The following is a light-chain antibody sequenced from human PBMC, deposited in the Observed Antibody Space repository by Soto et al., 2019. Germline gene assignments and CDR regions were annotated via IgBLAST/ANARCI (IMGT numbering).Light chain of an antibody. CDR1: QSVSSY. Sequence: EIVLTQSPATLSLSPGARATLSCRASQSVSSYLAWYQKKPGQAPRLLIYDASNRATGIPARFSGSGSGTDFTLTISSLAPEDFAVYYCQQRSDWPSTFGEGTSVEIK. V-gene: IGKV3-11*01. CDR2: DAS. J-gene: IGKJ4*01. CDR3: QQRSDWPST.